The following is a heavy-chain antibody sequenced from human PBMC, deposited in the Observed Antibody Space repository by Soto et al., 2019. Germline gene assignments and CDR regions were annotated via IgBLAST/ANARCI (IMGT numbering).Heavy chain of an antibody. J-gene: IGHJ4*02. V-gene: IGHV1-3*01. CDR2: INAGNGNK. D-gene: IGHD5-12*01. Sequence: GXSVKVSFNASGYTFTSYAMHLVRQAPGQRLEWRGWINAGNGNKKYSQKFQGRVTITRDTSASTAYMELRSLSSEDTAVYYCARVSGYYLPDYWGQGTLVTVSS. CDR3: ARVSGYYLPDY. CDR1: GYTFTSYA.